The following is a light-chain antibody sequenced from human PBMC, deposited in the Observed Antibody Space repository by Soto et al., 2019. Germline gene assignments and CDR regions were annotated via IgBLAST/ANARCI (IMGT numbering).Light chain of an antibody. CDR2: DAS. J-gene: IGKJ4*01. CDR1: QSINNY. Sequence: EIVLTQSPVTLSLSPGERATLSCRASQSINNYLAWYQQKPGQPPRLLIYDASNRATAIPVRFSGSGSGTDFPLTISSLEPEDYAVYYWQYRWIWPPGATFGGGTKVEIK. CDR3: QYRWIWPPGAT. V-gene: IGKV3-11*01.